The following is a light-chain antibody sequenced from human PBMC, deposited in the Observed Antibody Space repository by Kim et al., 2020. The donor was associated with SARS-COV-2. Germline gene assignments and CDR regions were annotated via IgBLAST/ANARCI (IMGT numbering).Light chain of an antibody. Sequence: GQSITIACTGTSSDIGGYNSVSWYQQRPGKAPKLMIYDVSKRPSGVSNRFSGSKSGNTASLTISGLQAEDEADYYCSSYTSSSTLVFGGGTQLTVL. J-gene: IGLJ2*01. V-gene: IGLV2-14*03. CDR3: SSYTSSSTLV. CDR1: SSDIGGYNS. CDR2: DVS.